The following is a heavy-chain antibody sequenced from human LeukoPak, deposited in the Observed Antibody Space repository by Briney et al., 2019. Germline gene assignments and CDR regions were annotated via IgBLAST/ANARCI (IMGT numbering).Heavy chain of an antibody. CDR3: AKDAPLGLLWFGELFDFDY. J-gene: IGHJ4*02. V-gene: IGHV3-23*01. CDR2: ICGSVSGSGDCT. D-gene: IGHD3-10*01. Sequence: PGGSLRLSCAASGFSFGSYAMSWVRQAAGKGLEWVSEICGSVSGSGDCTHYADSVKGRFTISRDNSKNTLYLQMNSLRAEDTAVYYCAKDAPLGLLWFGELFDFDYWGQGTLVTVSS. CDR1: GFSFGSYA.